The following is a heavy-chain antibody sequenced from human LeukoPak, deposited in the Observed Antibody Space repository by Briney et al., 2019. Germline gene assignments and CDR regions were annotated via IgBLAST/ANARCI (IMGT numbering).Heavy chain of an antibody. CDR1: GFTFSRTW. CDR3: ARDNYYSIDY. J-gene: IGHJ4*02. CDR2: INSDGTST. D-gene: IGHD1-26*01. Sequence: GGSLRLSCGASGFTFSRTWMHWVRQAPGKGLVCVSRINSDGTSTVYADSVKGRFTISRDNAKNTVYLQMSGLGVDDTAVYYCARDNYYSIDYWGQGTMVTVSS. V-gene: IGHV3-74*01.